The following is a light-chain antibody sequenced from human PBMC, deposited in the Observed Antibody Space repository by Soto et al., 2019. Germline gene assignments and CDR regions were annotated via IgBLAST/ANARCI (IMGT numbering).Light chain of an antibody. Sequence: ILMTQSPASLSVSPGASVFLSCRTSHSVNSHVAWYQQKPGQAPRLLLYGASTRATGIPVRFSGSGFGTEFTLTISSLQSEDFAVYYCQQYKNWPLFGQGTRLEI. CDR3: QQYKNWPL. V-gene: IGKV3-15*01. CDR1: HSVNSH. J-gene: IGKJ5*01. CDR2: GAS.